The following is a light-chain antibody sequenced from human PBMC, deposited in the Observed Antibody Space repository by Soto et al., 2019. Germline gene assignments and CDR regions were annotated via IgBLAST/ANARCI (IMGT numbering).Light chain of an antibody. J-gene: IGLJ2*01. CDR2: EVS. V-gene: IGLV2-23*02. CDR3: CSYAGSSTSRV. Sequence: QSALTQPASVSGSPGQSITISCTGTSSDVGSYNLVSWYQQHPGKAPKLMIYEVSKRPSGVSNRFSGSKSGNTASLTISGRQAADEADDYCCSYAGSSTSRVFGGGTKLTVL. CDR1: SSDVGSYNL.